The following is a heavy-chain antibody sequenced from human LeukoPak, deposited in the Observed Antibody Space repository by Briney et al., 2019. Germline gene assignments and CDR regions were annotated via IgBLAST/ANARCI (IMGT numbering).Heavy chain of an antibody. D-gene: IGHD3-22*01. CDR2: IFAGGGAA. CDR1: GFTFSDYA. CDR3: AKNYYDRRGPYSWVFDY. J-gene: IGHJ4*02. Sequence: PGGSLRLSCPVSGFTFSDYAMTWVRQAPGKGLEWVSSIFAGGGAALYAASVRGRFTIFRDDSKSTLFLQMHSLRAEDTAIYYCAKNYYDRRGPYSWVFDYWGQGTLVTVSS. V-gene: IGHV3-23*01.